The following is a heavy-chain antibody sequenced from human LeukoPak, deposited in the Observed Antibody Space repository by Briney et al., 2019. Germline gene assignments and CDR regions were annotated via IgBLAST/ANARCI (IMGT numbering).Heavy chain of an antibody. D-gene: IGHD6-19*01. J-gene: IGHJ6*02. CDR3: ARGTPSSSGWLYYGMDV. V-gene: IGHV3-30*19. Sequence: GWSLRLSCAASGFTFSSYGMHWVRQAPGKGLEWVAVISYDGSNKYYADSVKGRFTISRDNSKNTLYLQMNSLRAEDTAVYYCARGTPSSSGWLYYGMDVWGQGTTVTVSS. CDR2: ISYDGSNK. CDR1: GFTFSSYG.